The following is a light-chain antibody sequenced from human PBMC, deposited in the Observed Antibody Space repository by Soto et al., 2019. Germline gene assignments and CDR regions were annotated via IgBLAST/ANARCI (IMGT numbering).Light chain of an antibody. CDR1: NSDVGGHNY. J-gene: IGLJ3*02. CDR3: SSYTGSNTWV. Sequence: QSALTQPASVSGSPEQSITISCTRTNSDVGGHNYVSWFQQHPGKAPKLMIYEVSKWPSGVSNRFSGSKSGNTASLTVTGLQSEDEADYYCSSYTGSNTWVFGGGTKLTVL. CDR2: EVS. V-gene: IGLV2-14*01.